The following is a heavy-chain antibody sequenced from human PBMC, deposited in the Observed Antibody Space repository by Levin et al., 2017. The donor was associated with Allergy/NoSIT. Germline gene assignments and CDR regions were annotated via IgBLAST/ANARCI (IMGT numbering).Heavy chain of an antibody. J-gene: IGHJ4*02. CDR1: GYSFPSYW. CDR3: ARSGNARSGFDY. CDR2: IFPADSDT. Sequence: HGESLKISCKGSGYSFPSYWIGWVRQRPGKGLEWMGIIFPADSDTRYSPSFQGQVTISADKSINTAYLQWSSLKASDTAMYYCARSGNARSGFDYWGQGTLVTVSS. D-gene: IGHD6-25*01. V-gene: IGHV5-51*01.